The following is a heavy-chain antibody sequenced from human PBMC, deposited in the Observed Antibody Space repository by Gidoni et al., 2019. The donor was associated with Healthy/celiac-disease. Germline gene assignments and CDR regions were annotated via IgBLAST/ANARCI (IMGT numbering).Heavy chain of an antibody. CDR3: AREGTEYSSSQVDY. CDR1: GGSISSGSYY. D-gene: IGHD6-6*01. Sequence: QVQLQESGPGLVKPSQTLSLTCTVSGGSISSGSYYWSWIRQPAGKGLEWIGRIYTSGSTNYNPSLKSRVTMSVDTSKNQFSLKLSSVTAADTAVYYCAREGTEYSSSQVDYWGQGTLVTVSS. CDR2: IYTSGST. V-gene: IGHV4-61*02. J-gene: IGHJ4*02.